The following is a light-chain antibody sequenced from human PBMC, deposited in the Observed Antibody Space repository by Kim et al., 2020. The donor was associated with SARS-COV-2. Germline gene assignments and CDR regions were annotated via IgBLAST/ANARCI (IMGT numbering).Light chain of an antibody. V-gene: IGLV4-69*01. CDR1: SGHSTYA. CDR2: VNNDGSH. Sequence: QPVLTQSPSASASLGDSVKLTCTLSSGHSTYAIAWHQQQPEKVPRYLMKVNNDGSHSKGDGIPDRFSGSSSGAERYLSISSLQSEDEADYYCQTWDTAIQAVFGGGTQLTVL. CDR3: QTWDTAIQAV. J-gene: IGLJ3*02.